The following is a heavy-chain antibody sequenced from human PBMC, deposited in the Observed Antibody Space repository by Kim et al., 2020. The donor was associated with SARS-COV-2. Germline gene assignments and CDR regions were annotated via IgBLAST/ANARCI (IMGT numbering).Heavy chain of an antibody. Sequence: SETLSLTCAVSGGSISSSNWWSWVRQPPGKGLEWIGEIYHSGSTNYNPSLKSRVTISVDKSKNQFSLKLSSVTAADTAVYYCARDHYYGSGSYRYGMDVWGQGTTVTVSS. V-gene: IGHV4-4*02. J-gene: IGHJ6*02. CDR2: IYHSGST. CDR3: ARDHYYGSGSYRYGMDV. D-gene: IGHD3-10*01. CDR1: GGSISSSNW.